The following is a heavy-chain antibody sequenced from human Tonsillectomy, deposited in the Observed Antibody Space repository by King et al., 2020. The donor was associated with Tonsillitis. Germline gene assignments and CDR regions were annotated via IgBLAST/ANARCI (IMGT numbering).Heavy chain of an antibody. V-gene: IGHV3-66*01. D-gene: IGHD2-2*01. CDR2: IYAGGST. CDR3: ARGEVPGALHLYYFHYGLDV. J-gene: IGHJ6*02. CDR1: GFTVSSSY. Sequence: QLVQSGGGLVQPGGSLSLSCAASGFTVSSSYMTWVRQAPGKGLEWVSLIYAGGSTFYADSVKGRFTISRDNSKNTLYLQMNSLRVEDTAVYYCARGEVPGALHLYYFHYGLDVWGQGTTVTVSS.